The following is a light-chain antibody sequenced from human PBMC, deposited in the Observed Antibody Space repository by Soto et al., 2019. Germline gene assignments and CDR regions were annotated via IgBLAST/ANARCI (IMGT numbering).Light chain of an antibody. CDR1: QSVRGL. V-gene: IGKV3-11*01. CDR3: QQRHMWPIT. J-gene: IGKJ5*01. Sequence: EVVLTQSPVTLSLSPGERATLSCSASQSVRGLLAWYQQKPGQAPRLLIYDAYNRATGIPPRFSGSGSGTDFTLTISSLEPEDSAVYYCQQRHMWPITFGQGTRLEIK. CDR2: DAY.